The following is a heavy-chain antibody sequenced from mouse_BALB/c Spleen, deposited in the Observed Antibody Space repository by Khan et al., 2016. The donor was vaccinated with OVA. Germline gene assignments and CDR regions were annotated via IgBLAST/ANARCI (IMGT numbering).Heavy chain of an antibody. J-gene: IGHJ2*01. D-gene: IGHD1-2*01. CDR2: ISYSGRT. V-gene: IGHV3-2*02. CDR3: ARTARIKY. CDR1: GYSITSGYG. Sequence: EVQLQESGPGLVKPSQSLSLTCTVTGYSITSGYGWNWIRQFPGNKLEWMGYISYSGRTNYTPSLKSRISITRDTSKNQFFLQLNSVTTEDTATYYCARTARIKYWGQGTTLTVSS.